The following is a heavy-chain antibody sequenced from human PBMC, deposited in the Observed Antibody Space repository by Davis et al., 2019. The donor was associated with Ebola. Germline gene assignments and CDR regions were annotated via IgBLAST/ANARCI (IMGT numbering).Heavy chain of an antibody. D-gene: IGHD5-12*01. V-gene: IGHV4-4*07. J-gene: IGHJ6*02. CDR2: IYTSGST. CDR1: GGSISSYY. Sequence: PSETLSLTCTVSGGSISSYYWSWIRQPAGKGLEWIGRIYTSGSTNYNPSLKSRVTISVDTSKNQFSLKLSSVTAADTAVYYCARAVDIVATRHGGQIFPQRYGMDVWGQGTTVTVSS. CDR3: ARAVDIVATRHGGQIFPQRYGMDV.